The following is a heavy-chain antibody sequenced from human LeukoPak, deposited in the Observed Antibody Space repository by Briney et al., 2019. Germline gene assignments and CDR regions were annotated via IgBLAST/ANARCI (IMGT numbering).Heavy chain of an antibody. CDR1: EFTVTNYW. D-gene: IGHD4-17*01. J-gene: IGHJ2*01. V-gene: IGHV3-74*01. CDR2: INSDGSST. CDR3: ASDYGDLWYFDL. Sequence: GGSLRLSCGASEFTVTNYWMHWVRQAPGKGLVWVSRINSDGSSTNYADSVKGRFTISRDYAKNTLYLQMNSLRDEDTAVYYCASDYGDLWYFDLWGRGTLVTVSS.